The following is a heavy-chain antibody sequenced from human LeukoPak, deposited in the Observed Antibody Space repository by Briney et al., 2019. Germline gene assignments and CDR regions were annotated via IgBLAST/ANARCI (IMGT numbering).Heavy chain of an antibody. CDR3: ARVNKLGDYALCY. D-gene: IGHD4-17*01. V-gene: IGHV1-46*01. CDR2: INPSGGST. Sequence: GASVKVSCKASGYTFTSYYMHWVRQARGQGLEWMGIINPSGGSTSYAQKFQGRVTMTRDTSTSTVYMELSSLRSEYTAVYYCARVNKLGDYALCYWGQGTLVTVSS. J-gene: IGHJ4*02. CDR1: GYTFTSYY.